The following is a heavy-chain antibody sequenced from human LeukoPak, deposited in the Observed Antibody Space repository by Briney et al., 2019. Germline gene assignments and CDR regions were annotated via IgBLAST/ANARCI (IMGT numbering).Heavy chain of an antibody. V-gene: IGHV4-31*03. D-gene: IGHD6-6*01. CDR3: ARIERSSYSLGFDY. Sequence: SQTLSLTCTVSGGSISSGGYYWSWIRQHPGKGLEWIGHIYYSGTSFYNPSLTSRVTISVATSKNQFSLKLTAVNNADTAVYYCARIERSSYSLGFDYWGQGTLVTVPS. J-gene: IGHJ4*02. CDR1: GGSISSGGYY. CDR2: IYYSGTS.